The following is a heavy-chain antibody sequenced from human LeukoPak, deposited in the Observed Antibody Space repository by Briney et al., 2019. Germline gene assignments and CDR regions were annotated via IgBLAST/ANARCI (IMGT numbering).Heavy chain of an antibody. CDR1: GSTFTVYY. CDR2: INPNSGGT. D-gene: IGHD6-19*01. CDR3: ARDGSGWYSYFDY. J-gene: IGHJ4*02. Sequence: ASVNVSCNASGSTFTVYYMRWVRLAPGQGLEWVGLINPNSGGTNYAQKFQGRVTMTRDTSISTAYMELSRLRSDDTAVYYCARDGSGWYSYFDYWGQGTLVTVSS. V-gene: IGHV1-2*02.